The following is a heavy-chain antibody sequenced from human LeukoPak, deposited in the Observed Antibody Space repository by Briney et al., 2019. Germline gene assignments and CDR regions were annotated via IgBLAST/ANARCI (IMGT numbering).Heavy chain of an antibody. CDR3: AKGHYDFWSGYPYYYGMDV. CDR1: GGSISSGGYS. Sequence: SETLSLTCTVSGGSISSGGYSWSWIRQHPGKGLEWIGYIYYSGSTYYNPSLKSRVTISVGTSKNQFSLKLSSVTAADTAVYYCAKGHYDFWSGYPYYYGMDVWGQGTTVTVSS. J-gene: IGHJ6*02. V-gene: IGHV4-31*03. D-gene: IGHD3-3*01. CDR2: IYYSGST.